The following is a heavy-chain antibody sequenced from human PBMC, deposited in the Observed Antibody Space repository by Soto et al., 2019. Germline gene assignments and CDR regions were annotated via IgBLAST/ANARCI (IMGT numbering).Heavy chain of an antibody. J-gene: IGHJ6*02. CDR1: GYAFSTYG. CDR2: ISAHSSKT. V-gene: IGHV1-18*01. Sequence: QVQLVQSGAEVKRPGASVKVSCKASGYAFSTYGVNWVRQAPGQGLEWMGWISAHSSKTDYAHNLQGRVTMTTDTSTATAYMELRSLRSDDTAVYYCARSIADLGYGMDVWGQGTTVTVSS. D-gene: IGHD6-6*01. CDR3: ARSIADLGYGMDV.